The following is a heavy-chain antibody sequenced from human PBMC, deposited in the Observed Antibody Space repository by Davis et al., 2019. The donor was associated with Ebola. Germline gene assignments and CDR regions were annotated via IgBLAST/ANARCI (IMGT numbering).Heavy chain of an antibody. CDR3: ARHDVGGTLHYQYGQDV. D-gene: IGHD1/OR15-1a*01. Sequence: SETLSLTCTVSGGSINNYFWSWIRQPPGKGLEWIGNIHYLGNTNYNPSLKSRVTMSVDTSKNHFSLKMSSVTAADTAVYYCARHDVGGTLHYQYGQDVWGTGTTVTVSS. V-gene: IGHV4-59*08. CDR1: GGSINNYF. J-gene: IGHJ6*04. CDR2: IHYLGNT.